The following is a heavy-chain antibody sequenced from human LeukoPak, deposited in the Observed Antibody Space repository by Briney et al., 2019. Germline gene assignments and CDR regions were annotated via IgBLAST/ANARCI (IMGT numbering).Heavy chain of an antibody. CDR2: IYYSGST. D-gene: IGHD6-19*01. Sequence: SETLSLACTVSGGSISSYYWSWIRQPPGKGLEWIGYIYYSGSTNYNPSLKSRVTISVDTSKNQFSLKLSSVTAADTAVYYCARVRRYSSGWYTIHYWGQGTLVTVSS. J-gene: IGHJ4*02. CDR1: GGSISSYY. V-gene: IGHV4-59*01. CDR3: ARVRRYSSGWYTIHY.